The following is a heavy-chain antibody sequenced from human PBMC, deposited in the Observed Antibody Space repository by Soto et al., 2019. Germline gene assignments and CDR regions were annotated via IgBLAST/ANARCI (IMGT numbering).Heavy chain of an antibody. Sequence: SVKVSGKASGGTFSSYAISWVRQAPGQGLEWMGGIIPIFGTANYAQKFQGRVTITADESTSTAYMELSSLRSEDTAVYYCASYGSGRPYYYYYGMDVWGQGTTVTVSS. CDR3: ASYGSGRPYYYYYGMDV. J-gene: IGHJ6*02. D-gene: IGHD3-10*01. CDR1: GGTFSSYA. V-gene: IGHV1-69*13. CDR2: IIPIFGTA.